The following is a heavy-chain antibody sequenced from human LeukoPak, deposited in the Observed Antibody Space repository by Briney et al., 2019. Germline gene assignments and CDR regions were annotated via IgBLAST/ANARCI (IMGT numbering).Heavy chain of an antibody. D-gene: IGHD3-22*01. CDR2: INHSGST. CDR1: GGSFSGYY. J-gene: IGHJ4*02. CDR3: ATSSGYYSGLDY. V-gene: IGHV4-34*01. Sequence: PSETLSLTCAVYGGSFSGYYWSWIRQPPGKGLEWIGEINHSGSTNYNPSLKSRVTMSVDTSKNQFSLQVSSVTAADTAVYYCATSSGYYSGLDYWGQGTLVTVSS.